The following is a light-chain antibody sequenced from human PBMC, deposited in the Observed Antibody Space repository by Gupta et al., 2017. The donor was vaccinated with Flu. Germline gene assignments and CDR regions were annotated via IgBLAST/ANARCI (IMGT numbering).Light chain of an antibody. J-gene: IGLJ3*02. CDR3: QSYDNSLSGWV. Sequence: QSVLTQPPSVSGAPGQRVTISCTGSRSNIGARYGVHWYQQLPGAVPKLLIYSTTNRPSGVPDRFSASKSGTSASLAIAGLQAEDEADYYCQSYDNSLSGWVFGGGTKLTVL. CDR1: RSNIGARYG. V-gene: IGLV1-40*01. CDR2: STT.